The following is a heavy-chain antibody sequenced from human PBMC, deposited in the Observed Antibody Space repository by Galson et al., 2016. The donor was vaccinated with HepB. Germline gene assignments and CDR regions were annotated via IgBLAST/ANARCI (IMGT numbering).Heavy chain of an antibody. J-gene: IGHJ4*02. D-gene: IGHD2/OR15-2a*01. V-gene: IGHV3-30*18. CDR3: AKRHEYCPPVGCSVDY. CDR2: DSVHGGRK. CDR1: GFTFSNRG. Sequence: SLRLSCAASGFTFSNRGMHWVRQAPGKGPEWVAADSVHGGRKFYADSVKGRFIISRDNSNNMLFLQMNSLRADDTAVYYCAKRHEYCPPVGCSVDYWGQGTLVSVSS.